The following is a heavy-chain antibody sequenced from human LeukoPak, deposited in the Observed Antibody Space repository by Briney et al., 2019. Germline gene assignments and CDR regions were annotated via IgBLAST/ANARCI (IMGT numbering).Heavy chain of an antibody. CDR1: GYSFTSYW. Sequence: GESLKISCKGSGYSFTSYWIGWVRQMPGKGLEWMGIIYPGDSDTRYSPSFQGQVTISADKSISTAYLQWSSLKASDTAMYYCARLGYSYGGDDYFDYWGQGTLVTASS. V-gene: IGHV5-51*01. D-gene: IGHD5-18*01. J-gene: IGHJ4*02. CDR3: ARLGYSYGGDDYFDY. CDR2: IYPGDSDT.